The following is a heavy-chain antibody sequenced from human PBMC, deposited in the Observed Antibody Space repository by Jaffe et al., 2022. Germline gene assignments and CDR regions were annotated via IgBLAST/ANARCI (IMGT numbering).Heavy chain of an antibody. Sequence: QVQLVQSGSELKKPGASVKVSCKASGYTFTSYAMNWVRQAPGQGLEWMGWINTNTGNPTYAQGFTGRFVFSLDTSVSTAYLQISSLKAEDTAVYYCARRPLDYGDYDPYGYYYMDVWGKGTTVTVSS. V-gene: IGHV7-4-1*02. J-gene: IGHJ6*03. D-gene: IGHD4-17*01. CDR3: ARRPLDYGDYDPYGYYYMDV. CDR1: GYTFTSYA. CDR2: INTNTGNP.